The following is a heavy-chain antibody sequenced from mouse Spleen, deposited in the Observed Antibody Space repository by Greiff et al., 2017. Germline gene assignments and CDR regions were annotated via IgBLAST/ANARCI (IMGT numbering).Heavy chain of an antibody. J-gene: IGHJ3*01. Sequence: QVQLQQSDAELVKPGASVKISCKVSGYTFTDHTIHWMKQRPEQGLEWIGYIYPRDGSTKYNEKFKGKATLTADKSSSTAYMQLNSLTSEDSAVYYCAKKDYGNYGGFAYWGQGTLVTVSA. CDR3: AKKDYGNYGGFAY. V-gene: IGHV1-78*01. CDR2: IYPRDGST. D-gene: IGHD2-1*01. CDR1: GYTFTDHT.